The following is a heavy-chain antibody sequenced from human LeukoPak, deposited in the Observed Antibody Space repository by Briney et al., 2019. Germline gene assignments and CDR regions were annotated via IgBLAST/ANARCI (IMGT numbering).Heavy chain of an antibody. CDR1: GFTFSDYY. D-gene: IGHD6-19*01. CDR2: ISGSGGHT. Sequence: GGSLRLSCAASGFTFSDYYMSWVRQAPGKGLEWISYISGSGGHTYYADSVKGRFTISRDNSKNTLYLQMNSLRAEDTAVYYCAKGSGWYGGGDFDYWGQGTLVTVSS. V-gene: IGHV3-23*01. J-gene: IGHJ4*02. CDR3: AKGSGWYGGGDFDY.